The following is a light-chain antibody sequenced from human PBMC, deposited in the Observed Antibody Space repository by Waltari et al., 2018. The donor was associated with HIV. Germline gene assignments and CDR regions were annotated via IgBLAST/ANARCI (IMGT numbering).Light chain of an antibody. J-gene: IGLJ2*01. V-gene: IGLV2-14*01. CDR3: ASYTADDTVL. Sequence: SDLTQPASVSGFLGQSITISCTGSHSDFGLYTFISWYQQQPGKVTKLLLDAVDTRAAGIPGRFSGSKSGNTASLNITGLQIEDEGLYYCASYTADDTVLFGGGTTVTVL. CDR2: AVD. CDR1: HSDFGLYTF.